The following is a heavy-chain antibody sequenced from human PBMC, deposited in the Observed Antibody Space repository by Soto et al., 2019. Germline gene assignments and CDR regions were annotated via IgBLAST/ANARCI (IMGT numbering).Heavy chain of an antibody. CDR2: IYYSGST. CDR3: ARVFSDSSSFFDP. CDR1: GGSIRNLD. V-gene: IGHV4-59*11. J-gene: IGHJ5*02. D-gene: IGHD6-13*01. Sequence: SETLSLTCTVSGGSIRNLDWSWISQHPGKGLEWIGYIYYSGSTYYNPSLKSRVTISVDTSKNQFSLKLSSVTAADTAVYYCARVFSDSSSFFDPWGEGTLVTGSS.